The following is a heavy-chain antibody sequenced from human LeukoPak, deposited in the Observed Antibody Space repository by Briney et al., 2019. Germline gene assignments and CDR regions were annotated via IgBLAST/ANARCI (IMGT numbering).Heavy chain of an antibody. D-gene: IGHD6-19*01. CDR3: AKDSFIAVAPYRFDP. CDR1: GFTFSSYA. Sequence: GGSLRLSCAASGFTFSSYAMSWVRQAPGKGLEWVSAISGSGGSTYYADSVKGRFTISRDNSKNTLYLQMNSLRAEDTAVYYCAKDSFIAVAPYRFDPWGQGTLVTVSS. CDR2: ISGSGGST. V-gene: IGHV3-23*01. J-gene: IGHJ5*02.